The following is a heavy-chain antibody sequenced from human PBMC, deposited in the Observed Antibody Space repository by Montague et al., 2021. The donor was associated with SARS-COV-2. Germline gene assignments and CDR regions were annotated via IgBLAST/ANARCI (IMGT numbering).Heavy chain of an antibody. CDR2: LHYAGSA. J-gene: IGHJ4*02. CDR3: VATYNGNWYYFDY. CDR1: GRSFSSGDSY. D-gene: IGHD6-13*01. V-gene: IGHV4-39*01. Sequence: SETLSLTCSVSGRSFSSGDSYWGWLRQAPGKGLEWIGDLHYAGSAYYNPSLRSRVTISADTSKNQFSLKLNSVTAADTAVYYCVATYNGNWYYFDYWGQGTLVTVSS.